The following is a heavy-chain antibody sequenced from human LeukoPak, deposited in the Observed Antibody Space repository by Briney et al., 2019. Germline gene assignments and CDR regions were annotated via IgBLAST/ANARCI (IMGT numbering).Heavy chain of an antibody. CDR2: INPNSGGT. J-gene: IGHJ4*02. V-gene: IGHV1-2*02. Sequence: ASVKVSCKASGSTFTDYYIHWVRQAPGQGLEWMGWINPNSGGTNYAQRLQGRVTMTRDTSISTAYMELSRLRSDNTAVYYCARDGYSSSPDYWGQGTLVTVS. CDR3: ARDGYSSSPDY. D-gene: IGHD6-6*01. CDR1: GSTFTDYY.